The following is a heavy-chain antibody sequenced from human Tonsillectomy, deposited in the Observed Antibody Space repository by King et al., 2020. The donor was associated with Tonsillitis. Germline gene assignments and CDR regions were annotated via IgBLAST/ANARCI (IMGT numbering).Heavy chain of an antibody. Sequence: VQLQQWGAGLLKPSETLSLTCAVYGGSFSGYYWSWIRQPPGKGLEWIGEINHSGSTNYNPSLKSRVTISVDTSKNQFSLKLSSVTAADTAVYYCAREMDDFWSGYYKRSFDYWGQGTLVTVSS. CDR2: INHSGST. J-gene: IGHJ4*02. CDR3: AREMDDFWSGYYKRSFDY. D-gene: IGHD3-3*01. V-gene: IGHV4-34*01. CDR1: GGSFSGYY.